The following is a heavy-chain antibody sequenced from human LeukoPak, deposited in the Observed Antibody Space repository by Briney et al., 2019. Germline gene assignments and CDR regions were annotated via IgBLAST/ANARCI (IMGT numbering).Heavy chain of an antibody. CDR1: GDSISRYY. CDR3: AREITSTSRHFDS. D-gene: IGHD1-1*01. V-gene: IGHV4-4*07. J-gene: IGHJ4*02. Sequence: SETLSLTCTVSGDSISRYYWSWIRQPAGKGVEWIGRMYTSESTNYNPSLKSRVTMSVDASKNQFSLKLSSVTAADTAMYYCAREITSTSRHFDSWGQGTLVTVSS. CDR2: MYTSEST.